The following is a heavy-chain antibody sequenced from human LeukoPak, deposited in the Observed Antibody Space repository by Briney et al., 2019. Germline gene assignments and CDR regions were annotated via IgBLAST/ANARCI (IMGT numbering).Heavy chain of an antibody. V-gene: IGHV1-18*01. CDR2: ISAYNGNT. CDR1: GYTFTSYG. CDR3: ARGTRGVNSPYFDY. J-gene: IGHJ4*02. Sequence: ASVGVSCKASGYTFTSYGISWVRQAPGQGLEWMGWISAYNGNTNYAQKLQGRVTMTTDTSTSTAYMELRSLRSDDTAVYYCARGTRGVNSPYFDYWGQGTLVTVSS. D-gene: IGHD4-23*01.